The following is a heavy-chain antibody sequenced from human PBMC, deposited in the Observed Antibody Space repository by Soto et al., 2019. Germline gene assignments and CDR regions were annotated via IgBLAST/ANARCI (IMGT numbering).Heavy chain of an antibody. D-gene: IGHD3-16*02. J-gene: IGHJ3*02. Sequence: VASAKVSCNASGYTFTSYGISWVRQAPGQGLEWMGWISAYNGNTNYAQKLQGRVTMTTDTSTSTAYMELRSLRSDDTAVYYCARGYDYVWGSYRIGAFDIWGQGTMVTVS. CDR1: GYTFTSYG. CDR2: ISAYNGNT. V-gene: IGHV1-18*01. CDR3: ARGYDYVWGSYRIGAFDI.